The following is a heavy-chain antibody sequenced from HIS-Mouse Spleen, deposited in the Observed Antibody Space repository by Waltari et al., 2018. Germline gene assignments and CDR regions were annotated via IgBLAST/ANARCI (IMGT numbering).Heavy chain of an antibody. J-gene: IGHJ2*01. Sequence: QLQLQESGPGLVKPSENLSLTCTVSGGSISSSSYYWGCMRKPPGKGLEWIGSIYYRRSSYHNPSRKSRGTISVDTTKNQFPLMLSSVTAADTAVYYCAREIPYSSSWYDWYFDLWGRGTLVTVSS. CDR2: IYYRRSS. CDR3: AREIPYSSSWYDWYFDL. CDR1: GGSISSSSYY. V-gene: IGHV4-39*07. D-gene: IGHD6-13*01.